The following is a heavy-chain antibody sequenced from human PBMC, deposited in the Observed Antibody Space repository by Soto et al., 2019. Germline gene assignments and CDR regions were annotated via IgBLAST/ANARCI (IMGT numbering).Heavy chain of an antibody. V-gene: IGHV3-30*03. Sequence: PGGSLRLSCAASGVTFSNYGMHWVRQAPGKGLEWVTLVSHDGSNQYYADSVKGRFTISRDNSKNTLYLQMNSLRAEDTAVYYCARELREALAGGGFDYWGQGTLVTVSS. CDR2: VSHDGSNQ. CDR3: ARELREALAGGGFDY. D-gene: IGHD3-10*01. J-gene: IGHJ4*02. CDR1: GVTFSNYG.